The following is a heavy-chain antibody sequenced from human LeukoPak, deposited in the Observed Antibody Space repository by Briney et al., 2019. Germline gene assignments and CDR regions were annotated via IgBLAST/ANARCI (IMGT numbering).Heavy chain of an antibody. CDR3: VRDALEGYYSYYYMDV. CDR2: INHSEST. Sequence: SETLSLTCAVYGGSFSDYYRSWIRQPPGKGLEWIGEINHSESTNYNPSLKSRATISVDTSKNQFSLKLTSVTAADSAVYYCVRDALEGYYSYYYMDVWGRGTTVTVSS. CDR1: GGSFSDYY. V-gene: IGHV4-34*01. J-gene: IGHJ6*03. D-gene: IGHD1-1*01.